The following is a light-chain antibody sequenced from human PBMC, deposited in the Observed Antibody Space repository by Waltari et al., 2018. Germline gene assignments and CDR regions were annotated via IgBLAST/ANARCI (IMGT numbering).Light chain of an antibody. CDR1: RSNIGNNY. Sequence: QSVLTQPPSVSAAPGQRVTISCSGGRSNIGNNYVSWYRQFPGTAPKLLFYEYNERPSGVPGRFSGSKSGTSATLDITGLQAGDEADYYCGTWDSSLSGAVFGGGTHLTVL. CDR3: GTWDSSLSGAV. J-gene: IGLJ7*01. CDR2: EYN. V-gene: IGLV1-51*02.